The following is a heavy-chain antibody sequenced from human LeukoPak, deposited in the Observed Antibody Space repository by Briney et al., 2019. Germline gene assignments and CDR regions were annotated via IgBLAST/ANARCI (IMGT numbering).Heavy chain of an antibody. CDR1: GGSISSGDYY. D-gene: IGHD3-10*01. CDR3: ARPKSQYYYGSGSNAFDI. CDR2: INHSGST. Sequence: PSETLSLTCTVSGGSISSGDYYWSWIRQPPGKGLEWIGEINHSGSTNYNPSLKSRVTISVDTSKNQFSLKLSSVTAADTAVYYCARPKSQYYYGSGSNAFDIWGQGTMVTVSS. V-gene: IGHV4-39*07. J-gene: IGHJ3*02.